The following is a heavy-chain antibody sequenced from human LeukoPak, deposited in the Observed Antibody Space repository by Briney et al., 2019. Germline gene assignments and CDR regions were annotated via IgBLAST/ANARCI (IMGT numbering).Heavy chain of an antibody. V-gene: IGHV3-33*06. CDR2: IWYDGSNK. D-gene: IGHD3-16*01. J-gene: IGHJ4*02. CDR3: AKGRHPFSTSWGSFYFDY. CDR1: GFTFSSYG. Sequence: GRSLRLSCAASGFTFSSYGMHWVRQAPGKGLEWVAVIWYDGSNKYYADSVKGRFTISRDNSKNTLYLQMNSLRAEDTAVYYCAKGRHPFSTSWGSFYFDYWGQGTLVAVSS.